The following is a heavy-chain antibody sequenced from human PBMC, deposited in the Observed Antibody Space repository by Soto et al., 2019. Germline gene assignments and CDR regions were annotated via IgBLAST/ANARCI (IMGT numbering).Heavy chain of an antibody. D-gene: IGHD5-12*01. J-gene: IGHJ4*02. CDR1: GASISSGDYF. CDR2: IYDSGSS. CDR3: AREKGYISGPKNFDY. Sequence: SETLSLTCTVSGASISSGDYFWSWIRQSPGKGLEWTGYIYDSGSSYYNPSLKSRVTMSVDTSKNQFSLKLSSVTAADTAVYYCAREKGYISGPKNFDYWGQGTLVTVSS. V-gene: IGHV4-30-4*01.